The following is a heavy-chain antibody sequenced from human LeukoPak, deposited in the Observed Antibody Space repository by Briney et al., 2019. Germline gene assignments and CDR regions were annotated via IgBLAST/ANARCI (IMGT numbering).Heavy chain of an antibody. CDR1: GYTFTGYY. CDR2: INPNSGGT. V-gene: IGHV1-2*04. CDR3: ARGKDPLTYWFDP. J-gene: IGHJ5*02. D-gene: IGHD2-15*01. Sequence: ASVKVSCKASGYTFTGYYMHWVRQAPGQGLEWTGWINPNSGGTNYAQKFQGWVTMTRDTSISTAYMELSRLRSDDTAVYYCARGKDPLTYWFDPWGQGTLVTVSS.